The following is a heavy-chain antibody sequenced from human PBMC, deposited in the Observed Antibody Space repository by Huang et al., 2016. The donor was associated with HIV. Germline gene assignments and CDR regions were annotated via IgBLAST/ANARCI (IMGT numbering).Heavy chain of an antibody. CDR2: IYYSGGT. V-gene: IGHV4-39*01. CDR3: ARNWGSDGGDY. CDR1: GGSISSSSYY. Sequence: QLQLQESGPGLVKPSETLSLTCTVSGGSISSSSYYWGWIRQPPGKGLEWIGSIYYSGGTYSNPSLKSRVTISVDTSKNQFSLKLSSVTAADTAVYYCARNWGSDGGDYWGQGTLVTVSS. D-gene: IGHD7-27*01. J-gene: IGHJ4*02.